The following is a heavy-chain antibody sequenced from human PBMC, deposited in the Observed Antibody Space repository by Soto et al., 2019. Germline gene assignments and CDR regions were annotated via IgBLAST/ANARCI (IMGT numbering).Heavy chain of an antibody. D-gene: IGHD3-3*01. V-gene: IGHV4-39*01. Sequence: QVQLQESGPGLVKPSETLSLTCTVSGGSISSSTLYWGWIRQPPGKGLEWIASIHYTGSTYYSPSLKSRVTISVDTSRNQFSLEVSSVTAADTAVYYCARHRSGSSFDYWGQGTLVTISS. CDR2: IHYTGST. CDR1: GGSISSSTLY. CDR3: ARHRSGSSFDY. J-gene: IGHJ4*02.